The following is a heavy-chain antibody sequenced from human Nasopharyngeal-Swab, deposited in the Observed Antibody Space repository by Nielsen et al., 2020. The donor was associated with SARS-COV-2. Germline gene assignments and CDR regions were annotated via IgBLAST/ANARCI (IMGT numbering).Heavy chain of an antibody. CDR2: ISSGGSTI. CDR3: ARVAVTYYFDY. CDR1: GFTFSSYE. D-gene: IGHD2-21*02. Sequence: GESLTISCAASGFTFSSYEMNWVRQAPGKGLEWVSYISSGGSTIYYADSVKGRFTISRDNAKNSLYLQMNSLRAEDTAVYYCARVAVTYYFDYWGQGTLVTVSS. J-gene: IGHJ4*02. V-gene: IGHV3-48*03.